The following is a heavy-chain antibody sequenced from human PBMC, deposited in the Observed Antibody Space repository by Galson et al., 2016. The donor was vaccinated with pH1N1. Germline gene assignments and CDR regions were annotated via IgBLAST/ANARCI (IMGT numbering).Heavy chain of an antibody. Sequence: VKVSCKASGYTFTGYYMHWVRQAPGQGLEWMGWINPNSGGTKYAQKCQGRVTMTRDTPISTAYMELSRLRSDDTAVYYCARRGSSTSHYYYGMDVWGQGTTVTVSS. CDR3: ARRGSSTSHYYYGMDV. J-gene: IGHJ6*02. CDR1: GYTFTGYY. CDR2: INPNSGGT. D-gene: IGHD2-2*01. V-gene: IGHV1-2*02.